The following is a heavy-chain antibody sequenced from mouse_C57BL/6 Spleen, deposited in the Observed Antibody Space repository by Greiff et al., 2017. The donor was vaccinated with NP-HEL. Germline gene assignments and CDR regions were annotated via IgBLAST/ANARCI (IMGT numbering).Heavy chain of an antibody. CDR1: GFTFTDYY. D-gene: IGHD2-3*01. Sequence: EVNVVESGGGLVQPGGSLSLSCAASGFTFTDYYMSWVRQPPGKALEWLGFIRNKANGYTTEYSASVKGRFTISRDNSQSILYLQMNALRAEDSATYYCARYRGLLPLYAMDYWGQGTSVTVSS. J-gene: IGHJ4*01. CDR3: ARYRGLLPLYAMDY. V-gene: IGHV7-3*01. CDR2: IRNKANGYTT.